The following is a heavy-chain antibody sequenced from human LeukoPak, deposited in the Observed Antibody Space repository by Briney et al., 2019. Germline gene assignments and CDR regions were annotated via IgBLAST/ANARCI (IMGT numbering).Heavy chain of an antibody. J-gene: IGHJ2*01. V-gene: IGHV4-61*03. D-gene: IGHD6-13*01. CDR3: ARVDDSSSWYQDWYFDL. Sequence: SETLSLTCTVSGDSISSGYYWGWIRQPPGQGLEWIGDIYYSGSTNYNPSLKSRVTISVDTSKNHFSLKLSSVTAADTAVYYWARVDDSSSWYQDWYFDLWGRGTLVTVS. CDR1: GDSISSGYY. CDR2: IYYSGST.